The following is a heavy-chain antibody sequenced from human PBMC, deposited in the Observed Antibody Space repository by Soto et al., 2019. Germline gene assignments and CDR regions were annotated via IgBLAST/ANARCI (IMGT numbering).Heavy chain of an antibody. CDR3: ATSFNSSGYYYVDYYYSMDV. J-gene: IGHJ6*02. CDR2: IDPSDSYT. Sequence: PGESLKISCKGSGYSFTGYWISWVRQMPGRGLEWMGRIDPSDSYTNYSPSFQGHVTISADKSISTAYLQWSSLKASDTAMYYCATSFNSSGYYYVDYYYSMDVWGQGTTVTVSS. D-gene: IGHD3-22*01. CDR1: GYSFTGYW. V-gene: IGHV5-10-1*01.